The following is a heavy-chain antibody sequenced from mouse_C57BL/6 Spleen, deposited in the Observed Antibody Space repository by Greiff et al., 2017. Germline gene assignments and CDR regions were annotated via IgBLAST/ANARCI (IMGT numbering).Heavy chain of an antibody. Sequence: DVMLVESGGGLVKPGGSLKLSCAASGFTFSSYAMSWVRQTPEKRLEWVATISDGGSYTYYPDNVKGRFTISRDNAKNNLYLQMSHLKSEDTAMYYCAGITTVVGAYWGQGTLVTVSA. D-gene: IGHD1-1*01. CDR1: GFTFSSYA. V-gene: IGHV5-4*03. CDR2: ISDGGSYT. J-gene: IGHJ3*01. CDR3: AGITTVVGAY.